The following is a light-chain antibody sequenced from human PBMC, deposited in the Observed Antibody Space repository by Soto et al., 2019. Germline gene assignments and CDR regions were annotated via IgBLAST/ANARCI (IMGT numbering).Light chain of an antibody. CDR3: QSYDNSLNGYV. J-gene: IGLJ1*01. CDR2: YTS. CDR1: SSNIGAGYD. Sequence: QLVPTQPPSVSGAPGQRVTISCTGSSSNIGAGYDVHWYQQVPGTAPRLLIYYTSNRPSGVPDRFSGSKSGTSASLAITGLQAEDEADYYCQSYDNSLNGYVFGTGTKVTVL. V-gene: IGLV1-40*01.